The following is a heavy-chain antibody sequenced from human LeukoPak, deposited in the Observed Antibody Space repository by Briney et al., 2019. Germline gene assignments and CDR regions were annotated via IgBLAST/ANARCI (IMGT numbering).Heavy chain of an antibody. V-gene: IGHV4-31*03. J-gene: IGHJ4*02. Sequence: SETLSLTCTVSGGSISSGGYYWSWIRQHPGKGLEWIGYIYYSGSTYYNPSLKSRVTISVDTSKNQFSLKLSSVTAADTAVYYCATVDTATPYYFDYWGQGTLVTVST. CDR3: ATVDTATPYYFDY. D-gene: IGHD5-18*01. CDR1: GGSISSGGYY. CDR2: IYYSGST.